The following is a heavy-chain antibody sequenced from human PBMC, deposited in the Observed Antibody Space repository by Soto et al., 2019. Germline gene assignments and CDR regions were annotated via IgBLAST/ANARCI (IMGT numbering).Heavy chain of an antibody. J-gene: IGHJ6*02. D-gene: IGHD3-22*01. V-gene: IGHV1-3*01. CDR1: GYAFTSYA. CDR2: INAGNGNT. Sequence: ASVKVSCKASGYAFTSYAMHWVRQAPGQRLEWMGWINAGNGNTKYSQKFQGRVTITRDTSASTAYMELSSLRSEDTAVYYCARSEWVITKEDYYYYYGMDVWGQGTTVTVSS. CDR3: ARSEWVITKEDYYYYYGMDV.